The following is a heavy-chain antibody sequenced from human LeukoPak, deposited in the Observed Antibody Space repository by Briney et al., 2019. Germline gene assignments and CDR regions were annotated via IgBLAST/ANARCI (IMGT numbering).Heavy chain of an antibody. CDR1: GYTFTSYG. J-gene: IGHJ6*02. Sequence: ASVKVSCKASGYTFTSYGISWVRQAPGQGLEWMGWISAYNGNTNYAQKLQGRVTMTTDTTTSTAYMELRSLRSDDTAVYYCASHIVVVPAAIYYYGMDVWGQGTTVTVSS. CDR2: ISAYNGNT. D-gene: IGHD2-2*01. CDR3: ASHIVVVPAAIYYYGMDV. V-gene: IGHV1-18*01.